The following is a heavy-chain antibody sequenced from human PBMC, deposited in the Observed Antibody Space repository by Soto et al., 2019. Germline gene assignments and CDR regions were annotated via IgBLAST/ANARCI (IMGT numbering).Heavy chain of an antibody. J-gene: IGHJ4*02. D-gene: IGHD2-8*01. V-gene: IGHV1-18*01. Sequence: QVQLVQSGAEVKKPGASVKVSCKASGYTFTSYGISWVRQAPGQGLEWMGWISAYNGNTNYAQELQGRVTMTTDTSTSTAYMELRSLRSDDTAVYYCARPAIGYCTNGVCYPSYDYFDYWGQGTLVTVSS. CDR2: ISAYNGNT. CDR3: ARPAIGYCTNGVCYPSYDYFDY. CDR1: GYTFTSYG.